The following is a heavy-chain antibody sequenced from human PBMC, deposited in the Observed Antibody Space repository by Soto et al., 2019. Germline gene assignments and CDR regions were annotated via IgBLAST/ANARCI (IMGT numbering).Heavy chain of an antibody. V-gene: IGHV1-8*01. J-gene: IGHJ4*02. CDR1: GYTFTNYD. CDR3: XXTXXDLDY. Sequence: QVQLVQSGAEVKKPGASVKVSCKASGYTFTNYDINWVRQATGQGLEWMGWTNPKSGYTGIAQKFQGRVTMTRDSSISTTYMELHSLTSEDTXXXXXXXTXXDLDYWGQGTLIPGSS. CDR2: TNPKSGYT. D-gene: IGHD2-21*02.